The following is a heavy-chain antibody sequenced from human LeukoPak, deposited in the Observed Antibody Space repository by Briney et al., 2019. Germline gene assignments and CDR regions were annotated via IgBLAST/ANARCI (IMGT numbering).Heavy chain of an antibody. CDR2: ISNSGGST. Sequence: GGSLRLSCAASGFTFRGYSMNWVRQAPGKGLEWVSSISNSGGSTYYADSVKGRFTISRDNSKNTLYLQMNSLRAEDTAVYYCAKEGFDSWGQGTLVTVSS. CDR1: GFTFRGYS. V-gene: IGHV3-23*01. J-gene: IGHJ4*02. CDR3: AKEGFDS.